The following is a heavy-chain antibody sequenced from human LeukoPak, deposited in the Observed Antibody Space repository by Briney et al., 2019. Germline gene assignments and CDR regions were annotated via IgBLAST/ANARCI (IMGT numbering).Heavy chain of an antibody. CDR1: GFIFPIPW. J-gene: IGHJ1*01. V-gene: IGHV3-15*01. Sequence: GGPLRLLCAASGFIFPIPWLHGVLEAPGPGLEWVGRIINQNRGLTTSHIAPVKVRFTISRDDSRNTLDLAMDSLKTGDTAIYYCMTDGGLLPYYFTYWGQGTLVSVSS. D-gene: IGHD3-10*01. CDR2: IINQNRGLTT. CDR3: MTDGGLLPYYFTY.